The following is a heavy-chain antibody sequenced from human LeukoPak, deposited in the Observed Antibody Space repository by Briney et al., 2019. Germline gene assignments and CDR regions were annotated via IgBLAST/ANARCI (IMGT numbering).Heavy chain of an antibody. CDR1: RFPFSTRA. J-gene: IGHJ4*02. D-gene: IGHD4/OR15-4a*01. Sequence: PGGSLRLSCAVSRFPFSTRAMSWVRQAPGGGLEWVSGISISGDVTYYADAVQGRFIISRDNSRNTVYLQMNSLRVEDTAVYYCANEEVPNDYWGQGTLVTVSS. V-gene: IGHV3-23*01. CDR2: ISISGDVT. CDR3: ANEEVPNDY.